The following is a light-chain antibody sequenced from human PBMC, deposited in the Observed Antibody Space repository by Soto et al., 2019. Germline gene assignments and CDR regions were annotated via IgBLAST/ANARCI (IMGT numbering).Light chain of an antibody. CDR3: QTWGTGIRVV. Sequence: QLVLTQSPSASASLGASVKLTCTLSSGHSSYAIAWHQQHPEKGPRYLMKLNSDGSHDKGDGISDRFSGSSSGAERYLTISSLQSEDEADYYCQTWGTGIRVVFGGGTKLTVL. CDR2: LNSDGSH. J-gene: IGLJ2*01. CDR1: SGHSSYA. V-gene: IGLV4-69*01.